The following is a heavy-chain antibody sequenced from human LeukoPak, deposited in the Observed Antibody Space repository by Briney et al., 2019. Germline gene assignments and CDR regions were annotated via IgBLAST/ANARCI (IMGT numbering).Heavy chain of an antibody. D-gene: IGHD3-9*01. V-gene: IGHV3-23*01. Sequence: GGSLRLSCAASGFTFSSYSMNWVRQSPGKGLEWVSAISGGGDTTYYAYYADAVKGRFTISRDNSKNALYLQMNSLRAEDTAVYYCAKCYALLTGYFDYWGQGTLVTVSS. CDR1: GFTFSSYS. J-gene: IGHJ4*02. CDR3: AKCYALLTGYFDY. CDR2: ISGGGDTTYYA.